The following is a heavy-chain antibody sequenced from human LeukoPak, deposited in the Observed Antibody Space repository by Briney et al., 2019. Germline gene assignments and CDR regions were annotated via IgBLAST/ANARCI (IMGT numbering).Heavy chain of an antibody. J-gene: IGHJ6*02. CDR2: MNPNSGNT. D-gene: IGHD5-12*01. CDR1: GYTFSNYD. V-gene: IGHV1-8*02. Sequence: ASLKVSSKASGYTFSNYDINWVRQAPGQGVGWMGWMNPNSGNTGSAQKFQGRVTLTRDTSISTAYMEVRNLRSQDTAVYYCASPTKQDTVADQYSCSIRHYYGRAVGGLGTTVTVPS. CDR3: ASPTKQDTVADQYSCSIRHYYGRAV.